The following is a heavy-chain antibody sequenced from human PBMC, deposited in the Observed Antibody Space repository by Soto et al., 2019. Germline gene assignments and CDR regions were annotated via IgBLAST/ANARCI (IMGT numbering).Heavy chain of an antibody. Sequence: QVQNVQSGAEERKPGASVKVSCKASGHTFNSYAMHWVRQAPGQRLEWMGWINLGIGNTKYSQKFQGRVTISRDTSASTAYMELSSLRSEDTAVYYCASGRDYYDPRMDVW. D-gene: IGHD3-22*01. CDR1: GHTFNSYA. CDR2: INLGIGNT. CDR3: ASGRDYYDPRMDV. J-gene: IGHJ6*01. V-gene: IGHV1-3*05.